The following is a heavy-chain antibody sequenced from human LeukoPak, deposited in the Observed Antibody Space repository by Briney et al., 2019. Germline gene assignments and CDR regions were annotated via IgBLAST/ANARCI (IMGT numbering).Heavy chain of an antibody. V-gene: IGHV3-48*04. CDR3: ARDSDKYYYDSSGYSDY. Sequence: PGGSLRLSCAASGFTFSSYSMNWVRQAPGKGLEWVSYISSSSSTIYYADSVKGRFTISRGNAKNSLYLQMNSLRAEDTAVYYCARDSDKYYYDSSGYSDYWGQGTLVTVSS. CDR2: ISSSSSTI. J-gene: IGHJ4*02. D-gene: IGHD3-22*01. CDR1: GFTFSSYS.